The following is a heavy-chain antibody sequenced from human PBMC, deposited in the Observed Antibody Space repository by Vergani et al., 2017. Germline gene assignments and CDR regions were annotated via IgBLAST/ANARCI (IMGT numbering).Heavy chain of an antibody. Sequence: QVQLQESGPGLVKPSQTLPLTCTVSGGSISSGGYYWSWIRQHPGKGLEWIGYIYYSGSTYYNPSLKSRVTISVDTSKNQFSLKLISVTAADTAVYYCAGXLPTYDFWSGYYMGWGQGTLVTVSS. CDR1: GGSISSGGYY. V-gene: IGHV4-31*03. CDR2: IYYSGST. CDR3: AGXLPTYDFWSGYYMG. D-gene: IGHD3-3*01. J-gene: IGHJ4*02.